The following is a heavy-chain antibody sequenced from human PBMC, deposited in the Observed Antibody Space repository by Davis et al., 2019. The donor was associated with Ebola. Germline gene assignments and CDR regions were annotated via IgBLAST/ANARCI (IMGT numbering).Heavy chain of an antibody. D-gene: IGHD3-22*01. CDR2: LYNSGTT. CDR1: GASVSSYY. CDR3: ARVLFYQHTSGYRDACDI. Sequence: PSETLSLTCTVSGASVSSYYWSWIRQPPGKALDWIGYLYNSGTTNYNPSLKSRVTISVDTSKSQFSLNLTSVTAADTAVYYWARVLFYQHTSGYRDACDIWGQGTVVTVSS. J-gene: IGHJ3*02. V-gene: IGHV4-59*02.